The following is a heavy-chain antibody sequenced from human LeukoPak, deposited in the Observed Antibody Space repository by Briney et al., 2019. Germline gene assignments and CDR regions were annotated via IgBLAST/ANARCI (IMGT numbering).Heavy chain of an antibody. CDR1: GYTFTSYY. CDR3: ARVPYYDSSGYYSRSFDY. Sequence: ASVKVSCKASGYTFTSYYMHWVRQAPGQGLEWMGIINPSGGSTSYAQKFQGRVTMTRDTSTSTVYMELSSLRSEDTAVYYCARVPYYDSSGYYSRSFDYWGQGTLVTVSS. D-gene: IGHD3-22*01. V-gene: IGHV1-46*01. CDR2: INPSGGST. J-gene: IGHJ4*02.